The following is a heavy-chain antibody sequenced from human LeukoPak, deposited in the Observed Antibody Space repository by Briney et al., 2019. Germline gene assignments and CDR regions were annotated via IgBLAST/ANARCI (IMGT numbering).Heavy chain of an antibody. J-gene: IGHJ2*01. Sequence: GGSLRLSCAASGFTFKNYAMYWVRQAPGKGLEWVSAIIESGESTYYTDSVKGRFTISRDNSKNTLYLQMDSLRVEDTAMYFCTREKSVVVPSSYYYFDVWGRGTLVTVAS. CDR1: GFTFKNYA. CDR2: IIESGEST. CDR3: TREKSVVVPSSYYYFDV. D-gene: IGHD3-22*01. V-gene: IGHV3-23*01.